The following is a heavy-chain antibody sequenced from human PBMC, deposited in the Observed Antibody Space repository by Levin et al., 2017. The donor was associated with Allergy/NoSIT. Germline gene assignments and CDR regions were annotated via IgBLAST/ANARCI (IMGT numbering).Heavy chain of an antibody. CDR3: AKGGDSDLWRGYEDY. D-gene: IGHD3-3*01. CDR1: GFSFSSYA. V-gene: IGHV3-23*01. CDR2: IGGSGDST. J-gene: IGHJ4*02. Sequence: AASVKVSCAASGFSFSSYAMNWVRQAPGKGLEWVSAIGGSGDSTYYADSVKGRFTISRDNSKNTLYLQMNSLRAEDTAVYYCAKGGDSDLWRGYEDYWGQGTLVTVSS.